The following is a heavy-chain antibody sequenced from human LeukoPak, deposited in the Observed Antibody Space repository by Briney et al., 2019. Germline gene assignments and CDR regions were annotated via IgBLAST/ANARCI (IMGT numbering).Heavy chain of an antibody. J-gene: IGHJ4*02. D-gene: IGHD2-2*01. Sequence: PGRSLRLSCAASGFTFSSYGMHWVRQAPGRGLEWVAFIRYDGTNTYYADSVKGRFTVSRDNSKNTLYLQMNSLRAEDTAVYYCSKGGQGHCNNNNCSPEYWGQGTLVTVSS. CDR2: IRYDGTNT. CDR3: SKGGQGHCNNNNCSPEY. CDR1: GFTFSSYG. V-gene: IGHV3-30*02.